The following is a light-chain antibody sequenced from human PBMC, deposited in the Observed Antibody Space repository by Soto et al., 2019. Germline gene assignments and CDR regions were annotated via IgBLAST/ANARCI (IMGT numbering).Light chain of an antibody. CDR3: QQYNDYSWT. CDR2: KAS. Sequence: DIQMTQSPSTLSASVGDRVSINCRASQSISAWLAWYQQKPGKAPRLLIYKASTLEIGVPSRFSGSGSGTEFTLTISSLQPDDVAIYYCQQYNDYSWTFGQGTKVDLK. V-gene: IGKV1-5*03. CDR1: QSISAW. J-gene: IGKJ1*01.